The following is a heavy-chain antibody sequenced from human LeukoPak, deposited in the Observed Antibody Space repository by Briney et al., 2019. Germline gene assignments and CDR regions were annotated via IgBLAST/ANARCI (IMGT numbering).Heavy chain of an antibody. D-gene: IGHD2-21*01. CDR1: GFAFTSYA. CDR3: ARDRDYSFDY. Sequence: GRSLRLSCAASGFAFTSYAMNWVRQAPGKGLEWVAVISYDGSDKYYTDSVKGRFTTSRDDSKNTLYLQMNSLRAEDTAVYYCARDRDYSFDYWGQGTLVTVSS. CDR2: ISYDGSDK. V-gene: IGHV3-30-3*01. J-gene: IGHJ4*02.